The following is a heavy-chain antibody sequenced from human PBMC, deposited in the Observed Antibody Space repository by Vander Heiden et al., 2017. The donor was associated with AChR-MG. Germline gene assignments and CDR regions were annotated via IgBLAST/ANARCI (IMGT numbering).Heavy chain of an antibody. D-gene: IGHD3-3*01. CDR2: ISWNSGSI. J-gene: IGHJ6*02. CDR3: AKDRVGVVTPSYGMDV. V-gene: IGHV3-9*01. CDR1: GFTFDDYA. Sequence: EVQLVESGGGLVQPGRSLRLSCAASGFTFDDYAMHWVRQAPGKGLEWVSGISWNSGSIGYADSVKGRFTISRDNAKNSLYLQMNSLRAVDTALYYCAKDRVGVVTPSYGMDVWGQGTTVTVSS.